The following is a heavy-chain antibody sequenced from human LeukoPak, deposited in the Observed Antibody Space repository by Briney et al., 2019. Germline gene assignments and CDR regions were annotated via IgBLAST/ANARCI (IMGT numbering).Heavy chain of an antibody. Sequence: GGSLRLPCAASGFTFSSYSMNWVRQAPGKGLEWVSSISSSSSYIYYADSVKGRFTISRDNAKNSLYLQMNSLRAEDTAVYYCARGSGRTGIAVAMNWLDPWGQGTLVTVSS. CDR3: ARGSGRTGIAVAMNWLDP. V-gene: IGHV3-21*01. J-gene: IGHJ5*02. CDR2: ISSSSSYI. CDR1: GFTFSSYS. D-gene: IGHD6-19*01.